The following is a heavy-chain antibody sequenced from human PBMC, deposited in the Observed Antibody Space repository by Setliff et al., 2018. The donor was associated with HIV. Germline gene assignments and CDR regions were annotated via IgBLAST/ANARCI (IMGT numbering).Heavy chain of an antibody. V-gene: IGHV1-18*01. CDR3: AKDISASALYYYGMDV. Sequence: GASMKVSCKASGYTFTSYDITWVRQAPGQGLEWMGRINPNSGGTKYAQNVQGRVTLTTDTSTSTAYMELRSLRPDDTAVYYCAKDISASALYYYGMDVWGQGTTVTVSS. D-gene: IGHD6-13*01. CDR2: INPNSGGT. J-gene: IGHJ6*02. CDR1: GYTFTSYD.